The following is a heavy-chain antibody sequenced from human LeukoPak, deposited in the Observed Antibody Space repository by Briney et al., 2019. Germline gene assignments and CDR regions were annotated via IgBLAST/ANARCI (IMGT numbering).Heavy chain of an antibody. Sequence: ASVKVSCKASGGTFSSSAISWVRQAPGQGLEWMGRIIPILGIANYAQKFQGRVTITADKSTSTAYMELSSLRSEDTAVYYCARAGGTGTTEEYYFDYWAREPWSPSPQ. CDR1: GGTFSSSA. CDR3: ARAGGTGTTEEYYFDY. D-gene: IGHD1-7*01. CDR2: IIPILGIA. J-gene: IGHJ4*02. V-gene: IGHV1-69*04.